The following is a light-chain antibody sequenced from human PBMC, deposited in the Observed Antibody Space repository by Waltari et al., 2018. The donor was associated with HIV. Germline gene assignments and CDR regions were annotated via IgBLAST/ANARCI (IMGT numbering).Light chain of an antibody. CDR2: KAS. V-gene: IGKV1-5*03. Sequence: DIQMTQSPSTLSASVGDRVTITCRASQSISNWLAWYQQKPGKAPKLLIYKASSLESGVPSRFSVSGSGTEFTLTISSLQPDDFATYYCQQYNNYWTFGQGTKVEIK. CDR1: QSISNW. CDR3: QQYNNYWT. J-gene: IGKJ1*01.